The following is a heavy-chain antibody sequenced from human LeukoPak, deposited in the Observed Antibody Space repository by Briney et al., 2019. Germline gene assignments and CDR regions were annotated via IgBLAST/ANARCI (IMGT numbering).Heavy chain of an antibody. Sequence: SETLSLTCAVSGGSISSSNWWSWVRQPPGKGLEWIGEIYHSGSTNYNPSLKSRVTIPVDKSKNQFSLKLSSVTAADTAVYYCARRYGSGSSGTFDYWGQGTLVTVSS. J-gene: IGHJ4*02. D-gene: IGHD3-10*01. CDR3: ARRYGSGSSGTFDY. CDR1: GGSISSSNW. CDR2: IYHSGST. V-gene: IGHV4-4*02.